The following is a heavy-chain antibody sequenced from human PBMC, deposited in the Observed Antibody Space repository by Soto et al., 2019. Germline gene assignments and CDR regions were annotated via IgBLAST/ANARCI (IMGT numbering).Heavy chain of an antibody. CDR1: GFTFSSYW. D-gene: IGHD2-15*01. CDR2: IKQDGSEK. J-gene: IGHJ6*03. V-gene: IGHV3-7*01. CDR3: ARGAANYHYYYYMDV. Sequence: GGSLKLSCAASGFTFSSYWMSWVRQAPGKGLEWVANIKQDGSEKYYVDSVKGRFTISRDNAKNSLYLQMNSLRAEDTAVYYCARGAANYHYYYYMDVWGKGTTVTVSS.